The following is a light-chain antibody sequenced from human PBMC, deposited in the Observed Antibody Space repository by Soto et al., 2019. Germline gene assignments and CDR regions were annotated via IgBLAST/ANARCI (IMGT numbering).Light chain of an antibody. Sequence: EIALTQSPATLSLSPGERATLSCRASQSVSSYLAWYQQKPGQAPRLLIYDASYWATGIPARFSGSGSGTDFTLTISSLEPKDFAVYYCQQRGAFGPGTKLDIK. V-gene: IGKV3-11*01. CDR2: DAS. J-gene: IGKJ3*01. CDR1: QSVSSY. CDR3: QQRGA.